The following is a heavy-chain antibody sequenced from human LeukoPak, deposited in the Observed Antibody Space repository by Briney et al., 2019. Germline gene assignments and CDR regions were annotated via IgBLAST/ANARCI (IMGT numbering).Heavy chain of an antibody. V-gene: IGHV3-33*01. D-gene: IGHD2-2*01. J-gene: IGHJ3*02. CDR1: GFTFSTYG. Sequence: PGGSLRLSCAASGFTFSTYGMHWVRQAPGKGLAWVAVIWDDGTNKYYADSVKGRFTISRDNSRNTLYLQMNSLRAEDTAVYYCARAEVPGAIKSGAFDIWGQGTVVTVSS. CDR2: IWDDGTNK. CDR3: ARAEVPGAIKSGAFDI.